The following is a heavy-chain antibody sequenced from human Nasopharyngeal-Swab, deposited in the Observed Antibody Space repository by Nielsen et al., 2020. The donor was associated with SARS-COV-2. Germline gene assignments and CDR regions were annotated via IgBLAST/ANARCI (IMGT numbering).Heavy chain of an antibody. CDR3: ARGQDGAAAAL. D-gene: IGHD6-13*01. J-gene: IGHJ4*02. CDR2: INHSGGT. Sequence: GSLRLSCAVDGWSFSGYYWGWIRQPPGKGLEWIGEINHSGGTRYNPSLKSRVIISVDTSKNQLSLKLTSLTAADTAMYYCARGQDGAAAALWGQGTLVTVSS. CDR1: GWSFSGYY. V-gene: IGHV4-34*01.